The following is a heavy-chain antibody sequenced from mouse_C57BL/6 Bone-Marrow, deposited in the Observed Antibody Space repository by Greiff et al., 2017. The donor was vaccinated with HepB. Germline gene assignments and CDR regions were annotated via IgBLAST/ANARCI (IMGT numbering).Heavy chain of an antibody. CDR1: GFSFNTYA. CDR3: VSGDYDSFAY. D-gene: IGHD2-4*01. J-gene: IGHJ3*01. V-gene: IGHV10-1*01. CDR2: IRSKSNNYAT. Sequence: EVQLVESGGGLVQPQGSLKLSCAASGFSFNTYAMNWVRQAPGKGLEWVARIRSKSNNYATYYADSVKDRFTISRDDSESMLYLQMNNLKTEDTAMYYCVSGDYDSFAYWGQGTLVTVSA.